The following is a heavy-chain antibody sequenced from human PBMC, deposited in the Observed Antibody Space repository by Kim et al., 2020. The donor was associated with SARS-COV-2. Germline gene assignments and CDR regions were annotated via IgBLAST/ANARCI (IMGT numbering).Heavy chain of an antibody. CDR3: ATEPTPTRGYRYASVSAAVFYTYDGMDV. J-gene: IGHJ6*02. V-gene: IGHV4-39*07. Sequence: SETLSLTCTVSGGSISSSSFYWSWIRQPPGKGLEWIGNIYYSGSSSYNPSLESRVTISVGTSKNQFSLKLNSVTAADTAVYYCATEPTPTRGYRYASVSAAVFYTYDGMDVWGQGTTVTVSS. CDR1: GGSISSSSFY. D-gene: IGHD5-18*01. CDR2: IYYSGSS.